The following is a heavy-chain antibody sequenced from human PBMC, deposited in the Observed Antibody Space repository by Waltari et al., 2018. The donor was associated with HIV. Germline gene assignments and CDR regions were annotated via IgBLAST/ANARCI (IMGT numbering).Heavy chain of an antibody. J-gene: IGHJ2*01. CDR2: IKHNRRA. Sequence: VQLQQWGTGLLKTSEHLSRPCAFYVGSFSGYYWSGLRQPPGKGLEEIGEIKHNRRANYNPSLKNLLIMSVDTSKNQFSVKLYSVTAADTALYYCARGPRPSTVTAPGWYFDLWGRGTLVMVSS. V-gene: IGHV4-34*01. D-gene: IGHD4-17*01. CDR3: ARGPRPSTVTAPGWYFDL. CDR1: VGSFSGYY.